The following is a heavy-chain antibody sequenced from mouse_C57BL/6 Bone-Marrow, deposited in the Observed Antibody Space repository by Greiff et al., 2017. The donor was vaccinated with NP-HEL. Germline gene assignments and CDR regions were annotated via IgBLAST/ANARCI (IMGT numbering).Heavy chain of an antibody. Sequence: DVKLVESGGGLVKPGGSLKLSCAASGFTFSDYGMHWVRQAPEKGLEWVAYISSGSSTIYYADTVKGRFTISRDNAKNTLFLQMTSLRSEDTAMYYCARPYYGSSYAMDYWGQGTSVTVSS. J-gene: IGHJ4*01. CDR2: ISSGSSTI. CDR1: GFTFSDYG. CDR3: ARPYYGSSYAMDY. D-gene: IGHD1-1*01. V-gene: IGHV5-17*01.